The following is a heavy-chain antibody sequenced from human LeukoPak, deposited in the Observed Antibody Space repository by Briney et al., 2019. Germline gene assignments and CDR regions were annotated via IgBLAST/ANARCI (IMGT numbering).Heavy chain of an antibody. J-gene: IGHJ4*02. CDR1: GFTFSSYS. CDR2: IGTTSSYI. CDR3: ARVPADY. V-gene: IGHV3-21*01. Sequence: GGSLRLSCAASGFTFSSYSMKWVRQAPGKGLERVSSIGTTSSYIYYADSAKGRFTISRDNAKNSLYLQMNSLRAEDTAVYYCARVPADYWGQGTLVTVSS.